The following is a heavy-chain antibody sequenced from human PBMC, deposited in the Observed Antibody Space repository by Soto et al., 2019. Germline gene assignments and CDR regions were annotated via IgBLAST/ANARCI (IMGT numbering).Heavy chain of an antibody. D-gene: IGHD4-4*01. CDR1: GGTFSSYA. V-gene: IGHV1-69*01. J-gene: IGHJ6*02. CDR2: IIPIFGTA. Sequence: QVQLVQSGAEVKKPGSSVKVSCKASGGTFSSYAISWVRQAPGQGLEWMGGIIPIFGTATYAQKFQGRVTITADESTSTAYMELSSLRSEDTAVYYCARDLSATTVTSYYYYGMDVWGQGTTVTVSS. CDR3: ARDLSATTVTSYYYYGMDV.